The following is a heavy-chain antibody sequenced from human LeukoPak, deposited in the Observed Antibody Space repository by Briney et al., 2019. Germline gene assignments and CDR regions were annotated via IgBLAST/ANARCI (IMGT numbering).Heavy chain of an antibody. CDR3: ARVIGSYGDSAY. D-gene: IGHD4-17*01. J-gene: IGHJ4*02. CDR2: ITSDSSSS. CDR1: GFKFGSFS. Sequence: GGSLRLSCAASGFKFGSFSMNWVRQAPGKGLEWLSYITSDSSSSYYSDSVKGRFTISRDNAKNSLYLQMNSLRAEDTAVYYCARVIGSYGDSAYWGQGTLVTVSS. V-gene: IGHV3-48*04.